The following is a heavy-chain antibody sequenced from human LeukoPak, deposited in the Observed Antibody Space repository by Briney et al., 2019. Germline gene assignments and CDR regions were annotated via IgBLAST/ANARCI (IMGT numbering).Heavy chain of an antibody. CDR2: FYYSGST. V-gene: IGHV4-59*01. CDR1: GGSISSYY. D-gene: IGHD3-10*01. CDR3: ARVGGSNYYYYGMDV. J-gene: IGHJ6*02. Sequence: SETLSLTCTVSGGSISSYYWSWIRQPPGKGLEWIGYFYYSGSTNYNPSLKSRVTISVDTSKNQFSLKLSSVTAADTAVYYCARVGGSNYYYYGMDVWGQGTTVTVSS.